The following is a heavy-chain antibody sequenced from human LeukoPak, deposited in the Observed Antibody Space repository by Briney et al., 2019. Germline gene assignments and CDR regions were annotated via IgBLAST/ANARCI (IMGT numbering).Heavy chain of an antibody. J-gene: IGHJ4*02. D-gene: IGHD3-22*01. CDR1: GFTFSTYA. Sequence: GGSLRLPCAASGFTFSTYAVNWVRQAPGKGLEWASTISGSGDSTYYADSVKGRFTISRDNSKDTLYLQMSSVRVDDTAVYYRARDRGRYYDSRGFYWGYYFDSWGQGILVTVST. V-gene: IGHV3-23*01. CDR3: ARDRGRYYDSRGFYWGYYFDS. CDR2: ISGSGDST.